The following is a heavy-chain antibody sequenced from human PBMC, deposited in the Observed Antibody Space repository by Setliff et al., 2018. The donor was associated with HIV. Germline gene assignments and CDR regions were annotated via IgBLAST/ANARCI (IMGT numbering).Heavy chain of an antibody. V-gene: IGHV4-39*07. CDR1: GGSISSGTYY. Sequence: PSETLSLTCSVSGGSISSGTYYWGWIRQPPGKGLEWIGTIYYSGNTYYNPSLTSRVTISVDTSKNQFSLKVTSVTAADTAVYYCARVPGRDYYDTSGDFDYWGLGTLVTVSA. D-gene: IGHD3-22*01. CDR2: IYYSGNT. CDR3: ARVPGRDYYDTSGDFDY. J-gene: IGHJ4*02.